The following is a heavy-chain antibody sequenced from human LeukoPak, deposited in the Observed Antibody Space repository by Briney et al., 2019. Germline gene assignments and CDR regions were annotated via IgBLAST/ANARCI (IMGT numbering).Heavy chain of an antibody. D-gene: IGHD3-10*01. J-gene: IGHJ5*02. Sequence: SVKVSCKASGGTFSSYAISWVRQAPGQGLEWMGRIIPILGIANYAQKFQGRVTITADKSTSTAYMELSSLRSEDTAVYYCAIDPFGGSDQYNWFDPWGQGTLVIVSS. CDR1: GGTFSSYA. CDR3: AIDPFGGSDQYNWFDP. CDR2: IIPILGIA. V-gene: IGHV1-69*04.